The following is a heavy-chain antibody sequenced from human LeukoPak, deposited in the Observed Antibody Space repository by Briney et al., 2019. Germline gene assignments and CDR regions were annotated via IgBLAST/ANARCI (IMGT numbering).Heavy chain of an antibody. CDR1: GFTFDDYG. CDR2: ISGSGGST. D-gene: IGHD6-13*01. CDR3: ARGGYSSSWYYFDY. V-gene: IGHV3-23*01. J-gene: IGHJ4*02. Sequence: PGGSLRLSCEASGFTFDDYGMSWVRQAPGKGLEWVSAISGSGGSTYYADSVKGRFTISRDNSKNTLYLQMNSLRAEDTAVYYCARGGYSSSWYYFDYWGQGTLVTVSS.